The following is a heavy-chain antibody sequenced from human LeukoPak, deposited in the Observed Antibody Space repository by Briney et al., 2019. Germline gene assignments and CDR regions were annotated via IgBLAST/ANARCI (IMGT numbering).Heavy chain of an antibody. CDR3: ARVGPAAAGRGYWYFDL. V-gene: IGHV3-11*01. Sequence: GSLRLSCAVSGFTFSAYYMTWIRQAPGKGLEWVSYISSSGYTTYYADSVKGRFTISRDNAKNSLYLQMNSLRAEDTAVYYCARVGPAAAGRGYWYFDLWGRGTLVTVSS. CDR1: GFTFSAYY. D-gene: IGHD6-13*01. J-gene: IGHJ2*01. CDR2: ISSSGYTT.